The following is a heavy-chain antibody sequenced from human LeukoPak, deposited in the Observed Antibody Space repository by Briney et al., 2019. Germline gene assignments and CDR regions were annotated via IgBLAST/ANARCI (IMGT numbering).Heavy chain of an antibody. D-gene: IGHD2-15*01. V-gene: IGHV3-23*01. Sequence: GGSLRLSCAASGFTFSSYALFWVRQAPGKGLEWVSFISGGAGSTYYADSVKGRFTISRDNSENRLYLQMNSLRAEDTAVYYCAKDSGKAATIAIFDYWGQGTLVTVSS. CDR3: AKDSGKAATIAIFDY. CDR2: ISGGAGST. J-gene: IGHJ4*02. CDR1: GFTFSSYA.